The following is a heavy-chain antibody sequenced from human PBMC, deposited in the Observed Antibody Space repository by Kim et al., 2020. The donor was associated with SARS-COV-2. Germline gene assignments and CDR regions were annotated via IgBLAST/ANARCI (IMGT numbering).Heavy chain of an antibody. J-gene: IGHJ4*02. V-gene: IGHV3-48*03. CDR3: AREHPGLWSGYSPFDY. D-gene: IGHD3-3*01. CDR2: ISSSGSTI. Sequence: GGSLRLSCAASGFTFNSYEMNWVRQAPGKGLEWVSYISSSGSTIYYADSVKGRFTTSRDNAKNSLYLQMNSLRAEDTAVYYCAREHPGLWSGYSPFDYWGQETLVTVSS. CDR1: GFTFNSYE.